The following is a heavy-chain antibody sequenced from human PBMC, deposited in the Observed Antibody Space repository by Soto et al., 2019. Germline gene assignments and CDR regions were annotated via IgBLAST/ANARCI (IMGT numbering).Heavy chain of an antibody. CDR3: TRPLSGPLAFDI. Sequence: PGGSLRLSCAASGFTFSSYGMHWVRQAPGKGLEWVGRIRSKANSYATAYAASVKGRFTISRDDSKNTAYLQMNSLKTEDTAVYYCTRPLSGPLAFDIWGQGTMVTVSS. J-gene: IGHJ3*02. V-gene: IGHV3-73*01. CDR2: IRSKANSYAT. CDR1: GFTFSSYG. D-gene: IGHD5-12*01.